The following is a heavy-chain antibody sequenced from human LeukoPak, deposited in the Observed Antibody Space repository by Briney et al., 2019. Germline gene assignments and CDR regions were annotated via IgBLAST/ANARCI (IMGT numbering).Heavy chain of an antibody. J-gene: IGHJ3*02. Sequence: GASVKVSCKASGYTFTGYYMHWVRQAPGQGLEWMGWINPNSGGTNYAQKFQGRVTMTRDTSISTAYMELSGLRSDDTAVYYCARGRFLEWRKSPDAFDIWGQGTMVTVSS. CDR2: INPNSGGT. CDR1: GYTFTGYY. V-gene: IGHV1-2*02. CDR3: ARGRFLEWRKSPDAFDI. D-gene: IGHD3-3*01.